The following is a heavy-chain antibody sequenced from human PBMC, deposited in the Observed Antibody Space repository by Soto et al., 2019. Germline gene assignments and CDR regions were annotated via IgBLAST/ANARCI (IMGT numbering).Heavy chain of an antibody. CDR1: VFTFSSYS. Sequence: GGSLRLSCAASVFTFSSYSMNWVRQAPGKGLEWVSSISSSSSYIYYADSVKGRFTISRNNDKNSLDLQMKRLRAEDTAVYYCARVTAVPGRRLGLDPGTQGTLVTVSS. D-gene: IGHD6-19*01. CDR3: ARVTAVPGRRLGLDP. CDR2: ISSSSSYI. J-gene: IGHJ5*02. V-gene: IGHV3-21*01.